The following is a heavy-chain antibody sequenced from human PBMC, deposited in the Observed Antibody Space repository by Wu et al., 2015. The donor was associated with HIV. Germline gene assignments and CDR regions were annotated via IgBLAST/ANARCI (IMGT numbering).Heavy chain of an antibody. CDR3: ARDTGKLEYSLSPPSYYMDV. CDR1: GYTFTGYY. V-gene: IGHV1-2*02. CDR2: INPNSGGT. Sequence: QVQLVQSGAEVKKPGASVKVSCKASGYTFTGYYIHWVRQAPGQGLEWMGWINPNSGGTNYAQKFQAGVTMTRDTSISTAYMELSRLRSDDTAVYYCARDTGKLEYSLSPPSYYMDVWDKGTTVTVSS. J-gene: IGHJ6*03. D-gene: IGHD2/OR15-2a*01.